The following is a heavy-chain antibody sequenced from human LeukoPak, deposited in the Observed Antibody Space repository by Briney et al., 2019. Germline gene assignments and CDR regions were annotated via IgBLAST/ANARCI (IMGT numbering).Heavy chain of an antibody. CDR1: GFTFSSYW. CDR3: GYSSSYYYFDY. J-gene: IGHJ4*02. D-gene: IGHD6-13*01. V-gene: IGHV3-7*01. CDR2: IKQDGSEK. Sequence: GTSLRLSCAASGFTFSSYWMSWVRQAPGKGLEWVANIKQDGSEKYYVDSVKGRFTISRDNAKNSLYLQMNSLRAEDTAVYYCGYSSSYYYFDYWGQGTLVTVSS.